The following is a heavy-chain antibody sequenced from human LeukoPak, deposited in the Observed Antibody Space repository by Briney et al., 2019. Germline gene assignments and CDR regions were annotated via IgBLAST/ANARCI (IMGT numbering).Heavy chain of an antibody. V-gene: IGHV3-7*01. Sequence: PGGSLRLSCAASGFTFSSYAMSWVRQAPGKGLEWVANIKQDGSEKYYVDSVKGRFTISRDNAKNSLYLQMNSLRAEDTAVYYCEVDGYWGQGTLVTVSS. J-gene: IGHJ4*02. CDR3: EVDGY. CDR1: GFTFSSYA. CDR2: IKQDGSEK. D-gene: IGHD5-12*01.